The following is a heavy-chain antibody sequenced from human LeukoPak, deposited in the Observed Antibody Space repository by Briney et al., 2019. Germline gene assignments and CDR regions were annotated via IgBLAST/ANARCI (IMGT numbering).Heavy chain of an antibody. J-gene: IGHJ3*02. D-gene: IGHD2-2*01. CDR2: INAGNGNT. V-gene: IGHV1-3*01. CDR1: GYTFTSYA. Sequence: ASVKVSCKASGYTFTSYAMHWVRQAPGQRLEWMGWINAGNGNTKYSQKFQGRVTMTRDTSISTAYMELSRLRSDDTAVYYCARVAVIVVVPAAKGTTTLGKGAFDIWGQGTMVTVSS. CDR3: ARVAVIVVVPAAKGTTTLGKGAFDI.